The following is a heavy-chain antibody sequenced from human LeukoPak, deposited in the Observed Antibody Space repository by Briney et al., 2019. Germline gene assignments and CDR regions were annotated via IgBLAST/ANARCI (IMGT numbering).Heavy chain of an antibody. CDR3: ARVLVGANYYYYYMDV. CDR1: GGSISSYY. J-gene: IGHJ6*03. CDR2: IYTSGST. V-gene: IGHV4-4*07. Sequence: PSETLSLTCTVSGGSISSYYWSRIRQPAGKGLEWIGRIYTSGSTNYNPSLKSRVTMSVDTSKNQFSLKLSSVTAADTAVYYCARVLVGANYYYYYMDVWGKGTTVTVSS. D-gene: IGHD1-26*01.